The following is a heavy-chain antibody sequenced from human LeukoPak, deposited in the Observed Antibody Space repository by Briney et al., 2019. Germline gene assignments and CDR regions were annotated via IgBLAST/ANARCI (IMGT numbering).Heavy chain of an antibody. CDR2: ISGSGSTT. J-gene: IGHJ4*02. Sequence: GGSLTLSCGVSGFRFSGYAMSWVRQAPGKGMEWVSAISGSGSTTHYTDSVKGRFTISRDNFKNTLYLQVNSLRAEDTAVYFCAKDESGYQMLIDYWGQGTLVTVSS. V-gene: IGHV3-23*01. CDR3: AKDESGYQMLIDY. CDR1: GFRFSGYA. D-gene: IGHD2-2*01.